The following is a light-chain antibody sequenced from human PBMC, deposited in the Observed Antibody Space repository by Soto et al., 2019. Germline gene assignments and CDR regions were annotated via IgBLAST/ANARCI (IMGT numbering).Light chain of an antibody. V-gene: IGKV3-20*01. CDR1: QSVANNH. CDR3: QQYGRAVWT. CDR2: GAS. Sequence: DIVVMQSPGTLSLSPGERATLSCRTSQSVANNHVAWYQQRPGQAPRLVIYGASSRAAGISDRFSGSGFGTDFTLTISRLEPEDSAVYYCQQYGRAVWTFGQGTKVDIK. J-gene: IGKJ1*01.